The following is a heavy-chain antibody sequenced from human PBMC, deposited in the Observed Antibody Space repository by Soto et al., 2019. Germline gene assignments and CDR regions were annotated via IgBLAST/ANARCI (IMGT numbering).Heavy chain of an antibody. Sequence: QVQLQESGPGLVKPSQTLSLTCTVSGXXXSSXXXXXXXIRQHPGKGLEWIGYIYYSGSTYYNPSLKSXVXISVDTSKXXXSLXXXSVTAADTAVYYCAREPTIWGQGTLVTVSS. J-gene: IGHJ4*02. CDR1: GXXXSSXXXX. CDR2: IYYSGST. D-gene: IGHD1-26*01. V-gene: IGHV4-31*01. CDR3: AREPTI.